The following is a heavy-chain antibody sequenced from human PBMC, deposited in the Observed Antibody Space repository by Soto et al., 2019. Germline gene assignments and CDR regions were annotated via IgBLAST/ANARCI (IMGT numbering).Heavy chain of an antibody. CDR1: GGSISSSSYY. CDR3: ASHTSPYSSGWDDYYYYYGMDV. D-gene: IGHD6-19*01. J-gene: IGHJ6*02. CDR2: IYYSGST. Sequence: TSETLSLTCTVSGGSISSSSYYWGWIRQPPGKGLEWIGSIYYSGSTYYNPSLKSRVTISVDTSKNQLSLKLSSVTAADAAVYYCASHTSPYSSGWDDYYYYYGMDVWGQGTTVTVSS. V-gene: IGHV4-39*01.